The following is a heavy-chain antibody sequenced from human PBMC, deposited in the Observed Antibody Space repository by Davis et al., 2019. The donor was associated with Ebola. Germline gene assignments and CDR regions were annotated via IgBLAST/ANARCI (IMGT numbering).Heavy chain of an antibody. V-gene: IGHV3-15*01. D-gene: IGHD2-15*01. CDR1: GFTFSNAW. J-gene: IGHJ6*02. CDR3: TRNIVVVVAATPGGMDV. Sequence: GESLKISCAASGFTFSNAWMSWVRQAPGKGLEWVGRIKSKTDGGTTDYAAPVKGRFTISRDDSKNTLYLQMNSLKTEDTAVYYCTRNIVVVVAATPGGMDVWGQGTTVTVSS. CDR2: IKSKTDGGTT.